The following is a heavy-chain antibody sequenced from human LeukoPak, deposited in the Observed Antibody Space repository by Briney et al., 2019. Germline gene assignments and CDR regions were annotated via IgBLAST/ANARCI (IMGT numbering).Heavy chain of an antibody. CDR2: ISGSGGST. CDR3: AKAETSSGYYYDY. Sequence: GGSLRLSCAASGFTFSSYAMSWVRQAPGKGLEWVSAISGSGGSTYYADSVKGRFTISRDNSKNTLYLQMNSQRAEDTAVYYSAKAETSSGYYYDYWGQGTLVTVSS. V-gene: IGHV3-23*01. CDR1: GFTFSSYA. J-gene: IGHJ4*02. D-gene: IGHD3-22*01.